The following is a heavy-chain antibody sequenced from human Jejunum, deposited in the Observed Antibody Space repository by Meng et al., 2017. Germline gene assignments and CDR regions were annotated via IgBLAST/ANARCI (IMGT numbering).Heavy chain of an antibody. Sequence: QVKLQQWVAGLLKPSETLSLTCAVYGGSTSAYYWTWIRQPPGKGLEWIGEINDSGSTNYNPSLKSRVTISVDTSKSQFYLRVSSVTAADTAVYYCARGNEYSNYGADFWGQGTLVTVSS. V-gene: IGHV4-34*01. CDR2: INDSGST. CDR1: GGSTSAYY. D-gene: IGHD4-11*01. CDR3: ARGNEYSNYGADF. J-gene: IGHJ4*02.